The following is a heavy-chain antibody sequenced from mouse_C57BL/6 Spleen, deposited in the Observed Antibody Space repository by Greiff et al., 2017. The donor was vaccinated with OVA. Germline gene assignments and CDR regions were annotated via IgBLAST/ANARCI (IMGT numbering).Heavy chain of an antibody. V-gene: IGHV1-64*01. CDR2: IHPNSGST. CDR1: GYTFTSYW. J-gene: IGHJ1*03. Sequence: QVQLQQSGAELVKPGASVKLSCKASGYTFTSYWMHWVKQRPGQGLEWIGMIHPNSGSTNYNEKFKSKATLTVDKSSSTAYMQLSSLTSEDSAVYYCARYDSNYWYFDDWGKGTTVTVSS. CDR3: ARYDSNYWYFDD. D-gene: IGHD2-5*01.